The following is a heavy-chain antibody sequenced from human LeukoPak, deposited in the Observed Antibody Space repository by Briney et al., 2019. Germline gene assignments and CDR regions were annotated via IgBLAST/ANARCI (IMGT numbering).Heavy chain of an antibody. CDR2: IKQDGSEK. CDR3: VRVCMRPHLGGMDV. CDR1: GFTFSSYW. J-gene: IGHJ6*02. V-gene: IGHV3-7*01. Sequence: GGSLRLSCAASGFTFSSYWMSWVRQAPGKGLEWVANIKQDGSEKYYVDSVKGRFTISRDNAKNSLYLQMNSLRAEDTAVYYCVRVCMRPHLGGMDVWGQGTTVTVSS. D-gene: IGHD2-8*01.